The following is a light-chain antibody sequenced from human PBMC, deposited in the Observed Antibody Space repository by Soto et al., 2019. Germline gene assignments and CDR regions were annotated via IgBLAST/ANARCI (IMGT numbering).Light chain of an antibody. Sequence: QSALTQPASVSGSPGQSITISCTGTSSDIGGYNYVSWYQQYPGKAPRLLIYAVSNRPSGVPDRFSGSKSGNTASLTISGLQAEAEAHYYCRSYGGRILEIFGEGPKVTVL. CDR1: SSDIGGYNY. V-gene: IGLV2-14*01. CDR2: AVS. CDR3: RSYGGRILEI. J-gene: IGLJ2*01.